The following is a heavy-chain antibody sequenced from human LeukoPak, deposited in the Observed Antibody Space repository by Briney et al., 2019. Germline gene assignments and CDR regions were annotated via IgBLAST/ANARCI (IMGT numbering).Heavy chain of an antibody. CDR3: AKVRLRGSYYGFDY. Sequence: PGGSLRLSCAASGFTFSNAWMNWVRQAPGKGLEWVGRIKSKTDGGTTDYAAPVKGRFTISRDDSKNTLYLQMNSLKTEDTAVYYCAKVRLRGSYYGFDYWGQGTLVTVSS. CDR2: IKSKTDGGTT. CDR1: GFTFSNAW. J-gene: IGHJ4*02. V-gene: IGHV3-15*07. D-gene: IGHD1-26*01.